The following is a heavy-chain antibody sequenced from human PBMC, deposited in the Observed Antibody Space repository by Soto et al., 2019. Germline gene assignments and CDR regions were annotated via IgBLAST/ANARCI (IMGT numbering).Heavy chain of an antibody. Sequence: EAQLLESGGGLGQPGGSLRLSCAASGFTFNIYAMSWVRQAPGKGLEWVSGIGGGDDDTYYADSVKGRFTISRDNSKNTLFLQMTSLRAEDTAIYYCAKDRQDHNSVWDPFDIWGQGTMVTVSS. J-gene: IGHJ3*02. V-gene: IGHV3-23*01. CDR1: GFTFNIYA. D-gene: IGHD1-20*01. CDR2: IGGGDDDT. CDR3: AKDRQDHNSVWDPFDI.